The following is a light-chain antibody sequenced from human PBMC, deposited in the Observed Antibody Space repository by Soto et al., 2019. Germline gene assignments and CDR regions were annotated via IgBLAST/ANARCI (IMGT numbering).Light chain of an antibody. CDR3: SSYTSSNTLV. V-gene: IGLV2-14*01. J-gene: IGLJ1*01. CDR1: GSNIGTHNY. Sequence: QSALTQPASVSGSPGQSITISCTGTGSNIGTHNYVSWYQQQHPGKAPKLMIHEVSNRPSGVSDRFSGSKSGNTASLTISGLQAEDDADYYCSSYTSSNTLVFGTGTKFTVL. CDR2: EVS.